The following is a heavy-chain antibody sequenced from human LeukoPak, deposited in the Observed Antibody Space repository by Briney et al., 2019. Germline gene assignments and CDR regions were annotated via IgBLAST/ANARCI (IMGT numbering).Heavy chain of an antibody. CDR2: IAHDGSNK. J-gene: IGHJ3*02. CDR3: ARVRGGSGRSYAADAFDI. Sequence: GGSLRLSCAASGFTFSNYVMQWVRQAPGKGLEWVALIAHDGSNKYYADSVKGRFTISRENSKNTVYLQMNSLRPEDTAVYYCARVRGGSGRSYAADAFDIWGQGTMVTVSS. D-gene: IGHD1-26*01. V-gene: IGHV3-30*03. CDR1: GFTFSNYV.